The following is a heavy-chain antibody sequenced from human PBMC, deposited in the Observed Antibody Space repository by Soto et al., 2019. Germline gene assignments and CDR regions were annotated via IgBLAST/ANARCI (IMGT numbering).Heavy chain of an antibody. CDR3: ARADASMVLSWLDP. V-gene: IGHV3-21*01. Sequence: SGGSLRLSCVASGFTFSAYSMNWVRQAPGKGLEWVSSISTSKSYIYYADSVKGRFTISRDNAKNSLYLQMNSLTADDSAVYYCARADASMVLSWLDPWGQGTLVTVSS. D-gene: IGHD5-18*01. CDR1: GFTFSAYS. J-gene: IGHJ5*02. CDR2: ISTSKSYI.